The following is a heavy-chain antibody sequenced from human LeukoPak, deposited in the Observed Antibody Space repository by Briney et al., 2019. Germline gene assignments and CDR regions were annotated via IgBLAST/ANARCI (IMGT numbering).Heavy chain of an antibody. CDR2: INHSGST. J-gene: IGHJ4*02. CDR1: GGSFSGYY. D-gene: IGHD3-3*01. Sequence: SETLSLTCAVYGGSFSGYYWSWIRQPPGKGLEWIGEINHSGSTNYNPSLKSRVTISVDTSKNQFSLKLSSVTAADTAVYYCARRATTSWSGYSYWGQGTLVTVSS. CDR3: ARRATTSWSGYSY. V-gene: IGHV4-34*01.